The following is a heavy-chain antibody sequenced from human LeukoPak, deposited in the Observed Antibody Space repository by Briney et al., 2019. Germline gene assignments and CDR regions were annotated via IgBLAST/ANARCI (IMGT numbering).Heavy chain of an antibody. CDR1: GYTFTSYG. CDR2: INPNSGGT. Sequence: GASVKVSCKASGYTFTSYGISWVRQAPGQGLEWMGWINPNSGGTNYAQKFQGRVTMTRDTSISTAYMELSRLRSDDTAVYYCARGGYSSSWYRGGDWFDPWGQGTLVTVSS. D-gene: IGHD6-13*01. CDR3: ARGGYSSSWYRGGDWFDP. J-gene: IGHJ5*02. V-gene: IGHV1-2*02.